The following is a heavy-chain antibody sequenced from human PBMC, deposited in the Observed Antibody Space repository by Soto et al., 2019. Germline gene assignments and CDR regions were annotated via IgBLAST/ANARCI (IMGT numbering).Heavy chain of an antibody. D-gene: IGHD6-19*01. CDR1: GFTFSSYS. CDR2: ISSSSSYI. Sequence: GGSLRLSCAASGFTFSSYSMNWVRQAPGKWLEWVSSISSSSSYIYYADSVKGRFTISRDNAKNSLYLQMNSLRAEDTAVYYCARPRFAAVAGTGSEAFDIWGQGTMVTV. V-gene: IGHV3-21*01. J-gene: IGHJ3*02. CDR3: ARPRFAAVAGTGSEAFDI.